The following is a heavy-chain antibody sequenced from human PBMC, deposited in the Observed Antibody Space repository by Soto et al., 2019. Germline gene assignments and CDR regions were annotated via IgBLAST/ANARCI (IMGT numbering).Heavy chain of an antibody. CDR1: GGTFSSYA. CDR3: ARGILPYFPDV. J-gene: IGHJ6*02. V-gene: IGHV1-69*01. CDR2: IIPIFGTT. D-gene: IGHD3-9*01. Sequence: QVQLVQSGTEVKAAGSSVKVSCKASGGTFSSYAVSWVRQAPGQGLEWMGGIIPIFGTTNYAQSLQGRVTITADESTDTTYMELSSLRSEDTAVYYCARGILPYFPDVWGQGTTVTVSS.